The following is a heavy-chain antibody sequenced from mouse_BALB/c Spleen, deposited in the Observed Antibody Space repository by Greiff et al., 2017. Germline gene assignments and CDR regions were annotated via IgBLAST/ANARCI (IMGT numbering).Heavy chain of an antibody. V-gene: IGHV14-3*02. D-gene: IGHD2-3*01. J-gene: IGHJ1*01. Sequence: VQLKASGAELVKPGASVKLSCTASGFNIKDTYMHWVKQRPEQGLEWIGRIDPANGNTKYDPKFQGKATITADTSSNTAYLQLSSLTSEDTAVYYCARWGLLRGYFDVWGAGTTVTVSS. CDR2: IDPANGNT. CDR3: ARWGLLRGYFDV. CDR1: GFNIKDTY.